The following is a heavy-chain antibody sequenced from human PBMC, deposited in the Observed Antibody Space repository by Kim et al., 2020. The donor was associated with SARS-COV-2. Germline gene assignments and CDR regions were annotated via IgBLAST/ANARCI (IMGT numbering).Heavy chain of an antibody. J-gene: IGHJ6*02. CDR2: ISYDGSNK. V-gene: IGHV3-30*04. Sequence: GGSLRLSCAASGFTFSSYAMHWVRQAPGKGLEWVAVISYDGSNKYYADSVKGRFTISRDNSKNTLYLQMNSLRAEDTAVYYCARDGGRQLVPHYYYGMDVWGQGTTVTVSS. D-gene: IGHD6-13*01. CDR3: ARDGGRQLVPHYYYGMDV. CDR1: GFTFSSYA.